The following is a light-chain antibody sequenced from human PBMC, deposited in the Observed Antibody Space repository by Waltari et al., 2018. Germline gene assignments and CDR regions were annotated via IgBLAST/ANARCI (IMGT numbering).Light chain of an antibody. CDR3: HQRSLWPWT. CDR2: DAS. J-gene: IGKJ1*01. V-gene: IGKV3-11*01. CDR1: QTVSTY. Sequence: IVLTQSPATLSLSPGERPTLSCRASQTVSTYLAWFQQKHGQAPRLLIYDASNRAPGIPARFSGSGSGTDFSLTISSLEPEDFAVYYCHQRSLWPWTFGQGTKVAIK.